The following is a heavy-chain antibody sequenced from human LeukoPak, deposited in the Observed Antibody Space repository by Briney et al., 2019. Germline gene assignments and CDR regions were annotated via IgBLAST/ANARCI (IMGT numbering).Heavy chain of an antibody. CDR2: ITGSGGST. J-gene: IGHJ4*02. D-gene: IGHD2-15*01. Sequence: GGSLRLSCAASGFTFSSYAMSWVRQAPGEGLEWVSGITGSGGSTYYSVKGRFTISRDNSKNTLFLQMSNLRAEDTAVYYCAKAGEYCPDGSCYSENYYFDYWGQGTLVTVSS. CDR3: AKAGEYCPDGSCYSENYYFDY. V-gene: IGHV3-23*01. CDR1: GFTFSSYA.